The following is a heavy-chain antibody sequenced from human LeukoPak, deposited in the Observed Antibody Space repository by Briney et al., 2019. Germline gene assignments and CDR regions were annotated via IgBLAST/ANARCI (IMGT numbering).Heavy chain of an antibody. CDR1: GDSASITSAA. V-gene: IGHV6-1*01. D-gene: IGHD1-14*01. J-gene: IGHJ6*03. CDR2: TYYKSKWSN. Sequence: SQTLSLTRAISGDSASITSAAWNSIRQSPSSGLVWLGRTYYKSKWSNDYAVSVSSRIAISPDTTNTQVSLQLNSVTPENTAAYYCARGGPTGWRHYCYYMDVWGEGTTVTVSS. CDR3: ARGGPTGWRHYCYYMDV.